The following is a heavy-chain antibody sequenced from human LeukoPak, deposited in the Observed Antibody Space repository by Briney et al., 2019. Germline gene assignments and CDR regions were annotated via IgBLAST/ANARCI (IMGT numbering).Heavy chain of an antibody. CDR2: IYSGGST. CDR1: GFTVSSNY. D-gene: IGHD3-22*01. CDR3: AGDDSRGYYYSLDY. J-gene: IGHJ4*02. Sequence: GGSLRLSCAASGFTVSSNYMSWVRQAPGKGLEWVSVIYSGGSTYYADSVKGRFTISRDNSKNTLYLQMNSLRAEDTAVYYCAGDDSRGYYYSLDYWGQETLVTVSS. V-gene: IGHV3-53*01.